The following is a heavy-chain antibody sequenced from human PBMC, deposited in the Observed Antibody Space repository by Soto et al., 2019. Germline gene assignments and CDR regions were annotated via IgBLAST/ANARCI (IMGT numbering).Heavy chain of an antibody. J-gene: IGHJ4*02. Sequence: TGGFLRLSCAASGFTFSTYWMHWVRQSPGKGLVWVSRINSVGSSTFYADSVKGRFTISRDNAKNTMYLQMNSLRVDDTAVYYCARDRGPTSSFDYWGQGTLVTVSS. D-gene: IGHD3-16*01. CDR3: ARDRGPTSSFDY. V-gene: IGHV3-74*01. CDR1: GFTFSTYW. CDR2: INSVGSST.